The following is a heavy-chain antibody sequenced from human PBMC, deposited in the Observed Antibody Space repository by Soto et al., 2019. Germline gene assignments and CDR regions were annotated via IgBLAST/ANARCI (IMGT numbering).Heavy chain of an antibody. CDR2: IYYSGST. D-gene: IGHD2-2*01. V-gene: IGHV4-31*03. CDR1: GGSISSGGYY. J-gene: IGHJ6*02. Sequence: SETLSLTCTVSGGSISSGGYYWSWIRQHPGKGLEWIGYIYYSGSTYYNPSLKSRVTISVDTSKNQFSLKLSSVTAADTAVYYCARDGRYCSSTSCYYYGMDVWGQGTTVTVSS. CDR3: ARDGRYCSSTSCYYYGMDV.